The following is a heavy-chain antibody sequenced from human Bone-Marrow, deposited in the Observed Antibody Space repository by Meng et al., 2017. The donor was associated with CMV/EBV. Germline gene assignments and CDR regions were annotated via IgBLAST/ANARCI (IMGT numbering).Heavy chain of an antibody. CDR1: GSTFDDYA. J-gene: IGHJ6*02. CDR2: INSDGSST. V-gene: IGHV3-74*01. Sequence: GESLKISCAASGSTFDDYAMHWVRQAPGKGLVWVSRINSDGSSTSYADSVKGRFTISRDNAKNTLYLQMNSLRAEDTAVYYCARGEYDFWSGYESYYYYDGMDVWGQGTTVTVSS. D-gene: IGHD3-3*01. CDR3: ARGEYDFWSGYESYYYYDGMDV.